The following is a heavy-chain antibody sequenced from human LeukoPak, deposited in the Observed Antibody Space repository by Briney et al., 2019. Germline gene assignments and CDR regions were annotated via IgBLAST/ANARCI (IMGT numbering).Heavy chain of an antibody. CDR3: ARAGCTNGVCLFDY. V-gene: IGHV4-59*11. Sequence: SETLSLTCTVSGGSIRSHYWSWIRQPPGKGLEWIGYIYYSGSTNYNPSLKSRVTISVDTSKNQFSLKLSSVTAADTAVYYCARAGCTNGVCLFDYWGQGTLVTVSS. J-gene: IGHJ4*02. CDR1: GGSIRSHY. D-gene: IGHD2-8*01. CDR2: IYYSGST.